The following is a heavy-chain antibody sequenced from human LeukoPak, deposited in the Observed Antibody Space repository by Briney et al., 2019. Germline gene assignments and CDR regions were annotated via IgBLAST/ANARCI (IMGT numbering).Heavy chain of an antibody. CDR2: IYYSGST. Sequence: PSETLSLTCTVSGGSISSYYWSWIRQPPGKGLEWIGYIYYSGSTNYNPSLKSRVTISVDTSKNQFSLKLSSVTAADTAVYYCARGRYRITMVRGVPSGYMDVWGKGTTVTVSS. V-gene: IGHV4-59*12. CDR1: GGSISSYY. D-gene: IGHD3-10*01. CDR3: ARGRYRITMVRGVPSGYMDV. J-gene: IGHJ6*03.